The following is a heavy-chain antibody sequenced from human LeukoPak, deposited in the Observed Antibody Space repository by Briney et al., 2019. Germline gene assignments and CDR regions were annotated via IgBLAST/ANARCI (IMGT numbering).Heavy chain of an antibody. CDR1: GGSISSGSYY. CDR3: ARDSSVDDY. J-gene: IGHJ4*02. Sequence: PSETLSLTCTVSGGSISSGSYYWSWIRQPAGKGLEWIGRIYTSGSTNYNPSLKSRVTISVDTSKNQFSLKLSSVTAADTAVYYCARDSSVDDYWGQGTLVTVSS. V-gene: IGHV4-61*02. D-gene: IGHD6-25*01. CDR2: IYTSGST.